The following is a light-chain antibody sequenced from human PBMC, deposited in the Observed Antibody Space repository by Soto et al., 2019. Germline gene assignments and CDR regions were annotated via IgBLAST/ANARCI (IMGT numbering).Light chain of an antibody. CDR1: QSVSSY. V-gene: IGKV3-11*01. CDR2: GAS. Sequence: EIVLTHSPATLSLSPWEIATLSCRASQSVSSYLAWYQQKPGQAPRLLIYGASNRASGIPDRFSGSGSGTDFTLTISRLEPEDFSVYYCQQHINWPLTFGGGTKVDIK. CDR3: QQHINWPLT. J-gene: IGKJ4*01.